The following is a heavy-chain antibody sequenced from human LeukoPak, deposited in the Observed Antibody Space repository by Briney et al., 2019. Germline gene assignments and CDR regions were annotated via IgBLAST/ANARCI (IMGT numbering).Heavy chain of an antibody. CDR1: GFTFSAYA. J-gene: IGHJ6*02. D-gene: IGHD6-13*01. CDR3: ARDNYSREPVNYYGMDV. V-gene: IGHV3-21*01. Sequence: GGSLRLSCEASGFTFSAYAMTWVRQAPGKGLEWVSSISIGSTFVYYTDSMRGRFTISRDDAKNSLYLQMDRLRVEDTAVYYCARDNYSREPVNYYGMDVWGQGTTVTVSS. CDR2: ISIGSTFV.